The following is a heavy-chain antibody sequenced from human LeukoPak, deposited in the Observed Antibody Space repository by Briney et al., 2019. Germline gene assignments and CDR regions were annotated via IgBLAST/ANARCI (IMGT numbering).Heavy chain of an antibody. Sequence: QTGRSLRLSCEASGFTFSRHGMHWVRQAPGKGLEWVAIISNDGSRKYYAHSVEGRFTISRDNSKNTLYLQMDSLRAEDTAVYYCARDRAWNYFDYWGQGTLVTVSS. CDR1: GFTFSRHG. J-gene: IGHJ4*02. D-gene: IGHD3-3*01. V-gene: IGHV3-30*03. CDR3: ARDRAWNYFDY. CDR2: ISNDGSRK.